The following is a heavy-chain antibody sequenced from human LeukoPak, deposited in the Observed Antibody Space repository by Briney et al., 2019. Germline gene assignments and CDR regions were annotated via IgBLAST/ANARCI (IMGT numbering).Heavy chain of an antibody. Sequence: GRSLRLSCAASGFTFSSYAMHWVRQAPGKGLEWVAVISYDGSSKYYADSVKGRFTISRDNSKNTLYLQMNSLRAEDTAVYYCARNHPSSGYYCFDYWGQGTLVTISS. CDR2: ISYDGSSK. V-gene: IGHV3-30-3*01. J-gene: IGHJ4*02. CDR3: ARNHPSSGYYCFDY. D-gene: IGHD3-22*01. CDR1: GFTFSSYA.